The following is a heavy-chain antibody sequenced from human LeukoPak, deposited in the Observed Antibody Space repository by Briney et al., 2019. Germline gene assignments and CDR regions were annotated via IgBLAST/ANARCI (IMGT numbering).Heavy chain of an antibody. CDR1: GFTFSEYY. CDR2: IWYDGSNK. Sequence: PGGSLRLSCVASGFTFSEYYMDWVRQAPGKGLEWLAVIWYDGSNKYYADSVKGRFTISRDNSKNTLYLQMNSLRAEDTAVFYCARGNDYAIDYWGQGTLVTVSS. D-gene: IGHD4-17*01. J-gene: IGHJ4*02. CDR3: ARGNDYAIDY. V-gene: IGHV3-33*08.